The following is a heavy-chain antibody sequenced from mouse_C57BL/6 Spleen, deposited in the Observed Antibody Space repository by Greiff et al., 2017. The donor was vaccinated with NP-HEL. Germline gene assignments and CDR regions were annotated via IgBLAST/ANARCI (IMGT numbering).Heavy chain of an antibody. J-gene: IGHJ2*01. CDR3: ARRGGLLNFDY. CDR1: GYAFSSYW. CDR2: IYPGDGDT. D-gene: IGHD2-1*01. V-gene: IGHV1-80*01. Sequence: QVQLQQSGAELVKPGASVKISCKASGYAFSSYWMNWVKQKPGKGLEWIGQIYPGDGDTNYNGKFKGKATLTADKSSSTAYMQLSSLTSEDSAVYFCARRGGLLNFDYWGQGTTLTVSS.